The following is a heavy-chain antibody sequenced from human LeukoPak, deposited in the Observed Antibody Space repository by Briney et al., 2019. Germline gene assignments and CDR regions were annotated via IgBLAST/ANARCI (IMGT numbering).Heavy chain of an antibody. V-gene: IGHV1-69*05. J-gene: IGHJ4*02. CDR2: IIPIFGTA. CDR1: GGTFSSYA. CDR3: AGNYDSSGYLFDY. D-gene: IGHD3-22*01. Sequence: SVKVSCKASGGTFSSYAISWVRQAPGQGLEWMGGIIPIFGTANYAQKFQGRVTITTDESTSTAYMELSSLRSEDTAVYYCAGNYDSSGYLFDYWGQGTLVTVSS.